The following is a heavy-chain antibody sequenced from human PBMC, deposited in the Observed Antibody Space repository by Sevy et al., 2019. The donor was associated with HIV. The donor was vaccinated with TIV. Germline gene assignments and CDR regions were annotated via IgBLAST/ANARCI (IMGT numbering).Heavy chain of an antibody. D-gene: IGHD6-19*01. CDR1: RFTFNTYA. V-gene: IGHV3-30*04. Sequence: GGSLRLSCAASRFTFNTYAMHWVRQAPGKGLDWVAFISYDGTNEYYADSVKGRFTISRDNSKNTLYLHMNSLRAEDTAVYYCARDGVSSGWYRGYYFDYWGQGTLVTVSS. CDR3: ARDGVSSGWYRGYYFDY. CDR2: ISYDGTNE. J-gene: IGHJ4*02.